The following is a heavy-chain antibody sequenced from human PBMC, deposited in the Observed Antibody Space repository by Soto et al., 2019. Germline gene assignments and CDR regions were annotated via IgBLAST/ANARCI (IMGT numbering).Heavy chain of an antibody. D-gene: IGHD6-13*01. J-gene: IGHJ4*02. CDR3: ARLNPVAAAFDY. Sequence: QPGGSLRLSCAASGFTFSSYAMHWVRQAPGKGLEYISAISSNGGSTHYANSVKGRSTISRDNSKNTLYLQMGSLRAEDMAVYYCARLNPVAAAFDYWGQGTLVTVSS. CDR1: GFTFSSYA. CDR2: ISSNGGST. V-gene: IGHV3-64*01.